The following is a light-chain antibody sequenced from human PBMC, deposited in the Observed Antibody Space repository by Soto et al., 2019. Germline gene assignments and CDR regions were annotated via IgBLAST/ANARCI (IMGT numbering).Light chain of an antibody. CDR1: ESIDSW. J-gene: IGKJ1*01. V-gene: IGKV1-5*03. CDR3: QQYNSYRA. Sequence: DIPMTQSPSTLSASVGDRVTITCRASESIDSWLAWHQQKPGRAPKLLISKASSLESGVPSRFSGSGFGTEFTLTISSLQPDDFATYYCQQYNSYRAFCQGTKVEI. CDR2: KAS.